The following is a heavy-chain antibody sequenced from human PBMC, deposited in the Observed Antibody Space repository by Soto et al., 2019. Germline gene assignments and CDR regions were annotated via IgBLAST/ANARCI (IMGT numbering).Heavy chain of an antibody. CDR3: ARDPFSSTWPPGIFDY. D-gene: IGHD6-13*01. CDR1: GFTFSTYW. CDR2: IKEDGSEK. J-gene: IGHJ4*02. Sequence: EVQLVESGGNLVQPGGSLRVSCAASGFTFSTYWMSWVRQAPGKGLEWVASIKEDGSEKYYVDSVKGRFTISRDNANNSLYLQMNNLRAEDTAVYFCARDPFSSTWPPGIFDYWGQGTLVTVSS. V-gene: IGHV3-7*01.